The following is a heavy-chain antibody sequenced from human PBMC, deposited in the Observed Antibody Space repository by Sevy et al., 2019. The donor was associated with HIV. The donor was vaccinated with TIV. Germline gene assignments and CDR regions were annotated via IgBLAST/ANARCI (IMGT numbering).Heavy chain of an antibody. CDR3: ARDLGYDFWSGDYISKGCGMDV. CDR2: ISSSSSAI. CDR1: GFTFSSYS. V-gene: IGHV3-48*02. J-gene: IGHJ6*02. D-gene: IGHD3-3*01. Sequence: GGSLRLSCAASGFTFSSYSMNWVRQAPGKGLEWVSYISSSSSAIYYADSVKGRFTISRDNAKNSLYLQMNSLRDEDTAVYYCARDLGYDFWSGDYISKGCGMDVWGQGTTVTVSS.